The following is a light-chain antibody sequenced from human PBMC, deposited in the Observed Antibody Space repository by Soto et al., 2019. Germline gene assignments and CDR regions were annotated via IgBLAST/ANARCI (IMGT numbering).Light chain of an antibody. Sequence: EVVMTQSPATLSVSPGERATLSCRASQSVSSNLAWYQQKPGQAPRLLIYGASTRVTGIPARFSGSGSGTAFTPTISSLQSEDFAAYYCQQYYNCPPWTFGQGTKVEIK. CDR2: GAS. J-gene: IGKJ1*01. CDR1: QSVSSN. CDR3: QQYYNCPPWT. V-gene: IGKV3-15*01.